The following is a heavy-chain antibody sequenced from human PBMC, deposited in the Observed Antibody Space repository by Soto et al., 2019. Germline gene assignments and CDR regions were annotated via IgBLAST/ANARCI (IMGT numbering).Heavy chain of an antibody. V-gene: IGHV4-59*08. CDR2: IYYSGST. Sequence: SETLSLTCTVSGGSISSYYWSWIRQPPGKGLEWIGYIYYSGSTNYNPSLKSRVTISVDTSKNQFSLKLSSVTAADTAVYYCARVQEWGYCSSTSCYDIHYYYYMDVWGKGTTVTVSS. CDR3: ARVQEWGYCSSTSCYDIHYYYYMDV. CDR1: GGSISSYY. D-gene: IGHD2-2*01. J-gene: IGHJ6*03.